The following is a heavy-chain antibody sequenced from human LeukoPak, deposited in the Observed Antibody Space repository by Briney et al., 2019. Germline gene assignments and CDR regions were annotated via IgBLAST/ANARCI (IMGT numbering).Heavy chain of an antibody. J-gene: IGHJ4*02. CDR3: ARYRRDYGDYEFMDY. CDR1: GYSFTSYW. CDR2: IDPSDSYT. D-gene: IGHD4-17*01. Sequence: GESLQISCKGSGYSFTSYWISWVRQMPGKGLEWMGRIDPSDSYTNYSPSFQGHVTISADKSISTAYLQWSSLKASDTAMYYCARYRRDYGDYEFMDYWGQGTLVTVSS. V-gene: IGHV5-10-1*01.